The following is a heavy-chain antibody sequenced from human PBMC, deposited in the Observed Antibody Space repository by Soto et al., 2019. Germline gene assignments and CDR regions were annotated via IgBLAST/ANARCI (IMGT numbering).Heavy chain of an antibody. Sequence: EHLVESGGGLVQPGGSLRLSCAASGFTFSTYLMSWVRQAPGKGLEWVANIKYDGSETYYVDSVKGRFTISRDNAKNSLFLQMNSLRGEDTAVYYCARYSSAWGLWGQGTLVTVSS. J-gene: IGHJ4*02. CDR1: GFTFSTYL. CDR3: ARYSSAWGL. D-gene: IGHD6-19*01. V-gene: IGHV3-7*01. CDR2: IKYDGSET.